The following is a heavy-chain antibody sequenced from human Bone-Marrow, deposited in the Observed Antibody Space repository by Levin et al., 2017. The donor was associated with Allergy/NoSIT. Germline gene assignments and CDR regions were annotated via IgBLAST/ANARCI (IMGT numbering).Heavy chain of an antibody. CDR1: GGTFSSYA. J-gene: IGHJ3*02. Sequence: SVKVSCKASGGTFSSYAISWVRQAPGQGLEWMGGIIPIFGTANYAQKFQGRVTITADKSTSTAYMELSSLRSEDTAVYYCARDLSYRYGGYGLRYAFDIWGQGTMVTVSS. CDR3: ARDLSYRYGGYGLRYAFDI. V-gene: IGHV1-69*06. CDR2: IIPIFGTA. D-gene: IGHD5-12*01.